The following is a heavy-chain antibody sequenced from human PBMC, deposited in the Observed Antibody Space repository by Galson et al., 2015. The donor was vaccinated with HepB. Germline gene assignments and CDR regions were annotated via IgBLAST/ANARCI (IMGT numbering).Heavy chain of an antibody. CDR3: ASHKIQWLARGNFDY. CDR2: ISYDGSNK. Sequence: SLRLSCAASGFTFSSYAMHWVRQAPGKGLEWVAVISYDGSNKYYANSVKGRFTISRDNSKNTLYLQMNSLRAEDTAVYYCASHKIQWLARGNFDYWGQGTLVTVSS. D-gene: IGHD6-19*01. J-gene: IGHJ4*02. CDR1: GFTFSSYA. V-gene: IGHV3-30*04.